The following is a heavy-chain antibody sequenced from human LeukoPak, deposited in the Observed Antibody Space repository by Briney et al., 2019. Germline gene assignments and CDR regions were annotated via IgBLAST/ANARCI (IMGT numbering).Heavy chain of an antibody. CDR2: INHSGDT. CDR1: GGSFSGYN. V-gene: IGHV4-34*01. CDR3: ARQGSGYSPFDY. D-gene: IGHD3-22*01. Sequence: SETLSLTCAVFGGSFSGYNWNWIRQPPGKGLEWIGEINHSGDTKYNPSLKSRVTISLDTSKNQFSLKLNSVTTADTAVYYCARQGSGYSPFDYWGQGTLVTVSS. J-gene: IGHJ4*02.